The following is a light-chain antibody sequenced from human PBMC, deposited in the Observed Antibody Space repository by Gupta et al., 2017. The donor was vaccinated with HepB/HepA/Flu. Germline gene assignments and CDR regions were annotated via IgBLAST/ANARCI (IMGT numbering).Light chain of an antibody. CDR2: ELS. CDR3: SSYTSASDYAL. CDR1: YNR. V-gene: IGLV2-18*02. J-gene: IGLJ2*01. Sequence: YNRVSWYRQPPGTAPRLLIYELSNRPSGVPARFPGSKSGNTASLTISGLQAEDKADDDCSSYTSASDYALFGGGTKVTVL.